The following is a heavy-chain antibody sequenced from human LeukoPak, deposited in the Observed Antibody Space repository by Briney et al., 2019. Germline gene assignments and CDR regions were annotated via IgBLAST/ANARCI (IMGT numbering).Heavy chain of an antibody. CDR3: ARGDPGRYYYYGMDV. J-gene: IGHJ6*02. CDR1: GGTFSSYT. V-gene: IGHV1-69*02. Sequence: ASVKVSCKASGGTFSSYTISWVRQAPGQGLEWMGRIIPILGIANYAQKFQGRVTITADKSTSTAYMELSSLRSEDTAVYYCARGDPGRYYYYGMDVWGQGTTATVSS. CDR2: IIPILGIA.